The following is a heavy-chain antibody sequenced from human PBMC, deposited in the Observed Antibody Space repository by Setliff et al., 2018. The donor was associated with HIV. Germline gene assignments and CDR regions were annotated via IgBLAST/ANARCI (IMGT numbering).Heavy chain of an antibody. Sequence: SETLSLTCTVSGDSVNDRSYFWGWIRQPPGKGLEWIGTFYYNGGSRYNPSLKSRVTISVDTSKNQFSLNLNSVTAADTAVYYCVRGSRITIFGVVKGTNWFDPWGQGTLVTVSS. D-gene: IGHD3-3*01. CDR1: GDSVNDRSYF. CDR3: VRGSRITIFGVVKGTNWFDP. V-gene: IGHV4-39*01. J-gene: IGHJ5*02. CDR2: FYYNGGS.